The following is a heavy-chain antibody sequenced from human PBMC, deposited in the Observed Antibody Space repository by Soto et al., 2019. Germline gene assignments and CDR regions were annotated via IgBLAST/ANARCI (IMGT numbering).Heavy chain of an antibody. D-gene: IGHD3-3*01. V-gene: IGHV3-21*04. Sequence: GGSLRLSCAASGFTFSSYSMNWVRQAPGKGLEWVSSISSSSSYIYYADSLKGRFTISRDNAKNSLYLQMNSLRAEDTAVYYCACTIFGVAVLFDFWHQRTLVTV. CDR3: ACTIFGVAVLFDF. CDR2: ISSSSSYI. J-gene: IGHJ4*02. CDR1: GFTFSSYS.